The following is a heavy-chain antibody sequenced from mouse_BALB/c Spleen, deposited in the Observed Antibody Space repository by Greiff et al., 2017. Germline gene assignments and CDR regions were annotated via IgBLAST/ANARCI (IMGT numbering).Heavy chain of an antibody. V-gene: IGHV1-7*01. CDR3: AREGYWFAY. Sequence: VQLQQSGAELAKPGASVKMSCKASGYTFTSYWMHWVKQRPGQGLEWIGYINPSTGYTEYNQKFKDKATLTADKSSSTAYMQLSSLTSEDSAVYYCAREGYWFAYWGQGTLVTVSA. CDR1: GYTFTSYW. CDR2: INPSTGYT. J-gene: IGHJ3*01. D-gene: IGHD3-1*01.